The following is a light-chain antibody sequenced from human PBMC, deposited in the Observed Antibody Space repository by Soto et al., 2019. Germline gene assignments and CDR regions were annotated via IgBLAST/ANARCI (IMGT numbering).Light chain of an antibody. CDR2: EVS. CDR1: SSDVGGYNY. Sequence: QSALTQPPSASGSPGQSVTISCTGTSSDVGGYNYVSWYQQHPGKAPKLMIYEVSKRPSGVPDRFSGSKSGNTASLTVSGLQAEDDADYYCSAYSGSNIQPVVFGGGTKLTVL. V-gene: IGLV2-8*01. CDR3: SAYSGSNIQPVV. J-gene: IGLJ2*01.